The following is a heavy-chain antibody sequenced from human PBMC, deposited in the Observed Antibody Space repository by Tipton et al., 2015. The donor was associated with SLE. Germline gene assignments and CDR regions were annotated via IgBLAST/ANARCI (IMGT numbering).Heavy chain of an antibody. J-gene: IGHJ3*01. CDR1: GFIFSNAW. V-gene: IGHV3-15*01. D-gene: IGHD7-27*01. CDR2: IKSHTDGGAQ. CDR3: TTDGAGEGFAFDV. Sequence: GSLRLSCAGSGFIFSNAWMSWVRQAPGKGLEWVGRIKSHTDGGAQGFSAPVKGRFNISRDDSKDTVYLEMTSLETEDTAMYFCTTDGAGEGFAFDVWGHGSMVTVSS.